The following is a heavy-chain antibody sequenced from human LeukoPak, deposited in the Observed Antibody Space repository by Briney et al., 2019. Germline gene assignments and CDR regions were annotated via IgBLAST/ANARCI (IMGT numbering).Heavy chain of an antibody. CDR1: GYTFTSYA. V-gene: IGHV1-3*01. D-gene: IGHD4-17*01. CDR2: INAGNGNT. CDR3: ARDPMMTTVKTYYYYGMDV. J-gene: IGHJ6*02. Sequence: ASVKVSCKASGYTFTSYAMHWVRQAPGQRLEGMGWINAGNGNTKYSQKFQGRVTITRDTSATTAYMELSSLRSEDTAVYYCARDPMMTTVKTYYYYGMDVWGQGTTVTVSS.